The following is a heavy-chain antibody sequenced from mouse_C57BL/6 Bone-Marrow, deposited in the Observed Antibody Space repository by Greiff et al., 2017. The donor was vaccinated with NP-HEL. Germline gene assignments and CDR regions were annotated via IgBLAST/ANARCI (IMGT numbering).Heavy chain of an antibody. Sequence: VKLQQPGAELVMPGASVKLSCKASGYTFTSYWMHWVKQRPGQGLEWIGEIDPSDSYTNYNQKFKGKSTLTVDKSSSTAYMQLSSLTSEDSAVYYCAREVYYGNYVYAMDYWGQGTAVTVSA. D-gene: IGHD2-1*01. CDR2: IDPSDSYT. CDR1: GYTFTSYW. V-gene: IGHV1-69*01. J-gene: IGHJ4*01. CDR3: AREVYYGNYVYAMDY.